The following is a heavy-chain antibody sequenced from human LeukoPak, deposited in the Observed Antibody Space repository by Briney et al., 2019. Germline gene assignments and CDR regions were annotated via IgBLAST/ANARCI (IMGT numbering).Heavy chain of an antibody. CDR1: GYTFTSYY. CDR3: ARGPHKRTYDRDNWFDP. CDR2: INPSGGST. J-gene: IGHJ5*02. D-gene: IGHD3-3*01. Sequence: ASVKVSCKASGYTFTSYYMHWVRQAPGQGPEWMGIINPSGGSTSYAQKFQGRVTMTRDMSTSTVYMELSSLRSEDTAVYYCARGPHKRTYDRDNWFDPWGQGTLVTVSS. V-gene: IGHV1-46*01.